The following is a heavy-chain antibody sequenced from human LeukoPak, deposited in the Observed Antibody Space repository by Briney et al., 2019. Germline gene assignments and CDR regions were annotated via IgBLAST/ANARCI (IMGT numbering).Heavy chain of an antibody. CDR3: ARDYAAAGTYFDY. CDR2: IIPIFGTA. Sequence: SVKVSCKASGGTFSNYAISWVRQAPGQGLEWMGGIIPIFGTANYAQKFRGRVTITADKSTSTAYMELSSLRSEDTAVYYCARDYAAAGTYFDYWGQGTLVTVSS. J-gene: IGHJ4*02. V-gene: IGHV1-69*06. CDR1: GGTFSNYA. D-gene: IGHD6-13*01.